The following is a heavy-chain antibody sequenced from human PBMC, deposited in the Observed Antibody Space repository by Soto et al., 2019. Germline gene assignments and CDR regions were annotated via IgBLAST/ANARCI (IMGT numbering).Heavy chain of an antibody. V-gene: IGHV1-3*04. CDR3: ARSTEIVVVPDY. D-gene: IGHD3-22*01. J-gene: IGHJ4*02. CDR2: INTGNGNT. Sequence: QVQLVQSGAEVKKPGASVKVFCKATGYTFTSYAIQWVRQAPGQGLEWMGWINTGNGNTKYSQQFQGRVTITRDTSANIAYMELSSLRSEDTAVYYCARSTEIVVVPDYWGQGTQVTVSS. CDR1: GYTFTSYA.